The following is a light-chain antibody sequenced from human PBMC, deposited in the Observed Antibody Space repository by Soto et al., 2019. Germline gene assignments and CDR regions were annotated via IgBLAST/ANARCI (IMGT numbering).Light chain of an antibody. J-gene: IGLJ1*01. V-gene: IGLV2-14*01. CDR3: SSYTSSSTSLYV. Sequence: QSVLTQPASVSGSPGQSITISCTGTSSDVVGYNYVSWYQQHPGKAPKLMIYDVSNRPSGVSNRFSGSKSGNTASLTISGLQAEDEADYYCSSYTSSSTSLYVFGTGTKATVL. CDR2: DVS. CDR1: SSDVVGYNY.